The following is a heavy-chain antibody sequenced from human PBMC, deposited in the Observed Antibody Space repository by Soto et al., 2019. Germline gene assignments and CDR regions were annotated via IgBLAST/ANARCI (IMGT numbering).Heavy chain of an antibody. V-gene: IGHV6-1*01. Sequence: SQTLSLTCAISGDSVSSNRAAWNWVRQSPSRGLEWLGRTYYRSKWSNDYALSVNSRITINPDTSKNQFSLKLSSVTAADTAVYYCARGRSGSYYEGWHFDYWGQGTLVTVSS. CDR1: GDSVSSNRAA. CDR3: ARGRSGSYYEGWHFDY. CDR2: TYYRSKWSN. J-gene: IGHJ4*02. D-gene: IGHD1-26*01.